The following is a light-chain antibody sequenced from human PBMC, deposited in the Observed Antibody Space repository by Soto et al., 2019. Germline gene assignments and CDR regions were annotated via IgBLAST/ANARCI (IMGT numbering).Light chain of an antibody. J-gene: IGKJ4*01. CDR1: QSVRSW. CDR3: QQYDNYPLT. V-gene: IGKV1-5*01. Sequence: DIQITQSPSTLSASVGDRVTITCRASQSVRSWLAWYQQKPGRAPKFLIYDASSLESGVPSRFSGSGSGTEFTLTISNLRPDDFATYYCQQYDNYPLTFGGGTKVDIK. CDR2: DAS.